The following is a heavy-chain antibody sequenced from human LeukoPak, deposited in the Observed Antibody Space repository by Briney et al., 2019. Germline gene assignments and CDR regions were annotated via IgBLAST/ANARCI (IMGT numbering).Heavy chain of an antibody. V-gene: IGHV3-21*01. CDR1: GFNFNTYS. CDR2: ISSTSNYI. D-gene: IGHD7-27*01. Sequence: GGSLRLSCAVSGFNFNTYSMNWVRQAPGKGPEWVSSISSTSNYIYYAESVKGRFAVSRDNAKNSLYLQMNSLRADDTAVYYCARAGDILLVSYFHFYGMDVWGQGTTVIVSS. J-gene: IGHJ6*02. CDR3: ARAGDILLVSYFHFYGMDV.